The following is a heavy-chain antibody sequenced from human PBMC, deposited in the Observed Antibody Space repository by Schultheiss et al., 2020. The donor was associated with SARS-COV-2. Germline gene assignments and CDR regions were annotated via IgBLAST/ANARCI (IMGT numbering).Heavy chain of an antibody. J-gene: IGHJ6*02. D-gene: IGHD3-10*01. V-gene: IGHV3-23*01. CDR1: GFIFSSYD. CDR2: ISGSGGST. CDR3: AKPMVRGVHYYGMDV. Sequence: GGSLRLSCAASGFIFSSYDMTWVRQAPGKGLEWVSAISGSGGSTYYADSVKGRFTISRDNSKNTLYLQMNSLRAEDTAVYYCAKPMVRGVHYYGMDVWGQGTTVTSP.